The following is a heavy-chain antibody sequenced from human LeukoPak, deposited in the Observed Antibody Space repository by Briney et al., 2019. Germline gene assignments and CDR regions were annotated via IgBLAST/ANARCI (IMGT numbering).Heavy chain of an antibody. V-gene: IGHV4-34*01. CDR1: GGSFSGYY. Sequence: KASETLSLTCAVYGGSFSGYYWSWIRQPPGKGLEWIGEINHSGSTNYNPSLKSRVTISVDTSKNQFSLKLSSVTAADTAVYYCARGHHDYGDYLDVARGNWFDPWGQGTLVTVSS. D-gene: IGHD4-17*01. CDR2: INHSGST. CDR3: ARGHHDYGDYLDVARGNWFDP. J-gene: IGHJ5*02.